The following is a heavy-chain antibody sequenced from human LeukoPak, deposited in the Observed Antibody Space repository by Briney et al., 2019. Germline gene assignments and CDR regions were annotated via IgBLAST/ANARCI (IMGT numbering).Heavy chain of an antibody. J-gene: IGHJ4*02. CDR1: GFSFSSYA. CDR3: GKANWVSTADAVF. V-gene: IGHV3-23*01. D-gene: IGHD3-16*01. Sequence: GGSLRLSCAASGFSFSSYAMSWVREAPARGLEWVSSLRGNGDTFYADSVKGRFTLSRDDSRNTMYLQLNNLTVEDTAVYYCGKANWVSTADAVFWGQGTVVTVSS. CDR2: LRGNGDT.